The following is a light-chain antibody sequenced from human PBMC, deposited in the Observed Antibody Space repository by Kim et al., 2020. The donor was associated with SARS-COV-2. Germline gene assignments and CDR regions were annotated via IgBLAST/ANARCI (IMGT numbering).Light chain of an antibody. CDR2: DTS. CDR1: QSVNRNY. V-gene: IGKV3-20*01. CDR3: HQYDASPWT. Sequence: PGERATLSCRASQSVNRNYLAWYQQTPGQTPRLLIYDTSARAPGIPDRFSGSGSGTDFTLTISRLEPEDFVVYFCHQYDASPWTFGQGTKV. J-gene: IGKJ1*01.